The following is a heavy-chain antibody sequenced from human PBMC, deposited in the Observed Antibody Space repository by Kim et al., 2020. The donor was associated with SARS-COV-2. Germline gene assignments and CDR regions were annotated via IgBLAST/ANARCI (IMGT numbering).Heavy chain of an antibody. CDR2: IYHSGST. J-gene: IGHJ4*02. CDR3: SSPPDFFFYY. CDR1: GGSISSSNW. Sequence: SETLSLTCAVSGGSISSSNWWSWVRQPPGKGLEWIGEIYHSGSTNYNSSLTSRGTISVDKSKNQFSLKLRSVTAADTAVSVCSSPPDFFFYYWGQGTLVT. D-gene: IGHD2-21*02. V-gene: IGHV4-4*02.